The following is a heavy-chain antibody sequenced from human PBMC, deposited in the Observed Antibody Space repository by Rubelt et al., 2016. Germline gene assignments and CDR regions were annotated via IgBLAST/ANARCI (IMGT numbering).Heavy chain of an antibody. CDR1: GFTFSNYG. CDR2: IRSKPNSYAT. Sequence: VQLVESGGGVVQPGGSLRLSCAASGFTFSNYGMHWVRQASGKGLEWGGSIRSKPNSYATAYAESVRGRVPISRDDSKNTRYLQINSLKTEDTAFYYCTSDDYSSSAYGACDIWGQGTRVTVTS. V-gene: IGHV3-73*01. J-gene: IGHJ3*02. CDR3: TSDDYSSSAYGACDI. D-gene: IGHD3-22*01.